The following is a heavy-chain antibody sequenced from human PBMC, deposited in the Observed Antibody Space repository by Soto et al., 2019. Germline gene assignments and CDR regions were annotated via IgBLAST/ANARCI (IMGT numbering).Heavy chain of an antibody. V-gene: IGHV3-48*01. CDR1: GFTFSTYS. D-gene: IGHD2-15*01. Sequence: GGSLRLSCASSGFTFSTYSMNLVRQAPGKGLEWVSYISTTGSTIYYADSVKGRFTISRDNAKNSLYLQMTSLRAEDTAVYYCARYKGYCSGGSCYYYYYMDVWGKGTTVTVSS. J-gene: IGHJ6*03. CDR3: ARYKGYCSGGSCYYYYYMDV. CDR2: ISTTGSTI.